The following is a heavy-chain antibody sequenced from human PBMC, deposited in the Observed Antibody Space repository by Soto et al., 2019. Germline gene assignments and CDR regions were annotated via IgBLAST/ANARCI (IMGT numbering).Heavy chain of an antibody. J-gene: IGHJ5*02. D-gene: IGHD2-8*01. CDR1: GGSISSSSYY. Sequence: QLQLQEAGPGLVKPSETLSLTCTVSGGSISSSSYYWGWIRQPPGKGLEWIGSIYYSGSTYYNPSLKIRVTISVDTSTNQFSRKLSSVTAADTAVYYCASHAPGVYAIPWGINWFDPWGQGTLVTVSS. CDR3: ASHAPGVYAIPWGINWFDP. CDR2: IYYSGST. V-gene: IGHV4-39*01.